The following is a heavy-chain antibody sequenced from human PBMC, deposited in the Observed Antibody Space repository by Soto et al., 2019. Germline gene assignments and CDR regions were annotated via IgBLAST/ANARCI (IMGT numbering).Heavy chain of an antibody. J-gene: IGHJ6*02. V-gene: IGHV3-23*01. Sequence: GSLRLSCEASGFTFSDYVMNWVRQGPGKGLEWVSTIGRGDDKYYTDSVKGRFTISRDNSKNTLFLQMDRLTAEDTAVFYCAKVAPTRADVGSSSYYGLDVWGQGTTVTVSS. CDR2: IGRGDDK. D-gene: IGHD6-6*01. CDR1: GFTFSDYV. CDR3: AKVAPTRADVGSSSYYGLDV.